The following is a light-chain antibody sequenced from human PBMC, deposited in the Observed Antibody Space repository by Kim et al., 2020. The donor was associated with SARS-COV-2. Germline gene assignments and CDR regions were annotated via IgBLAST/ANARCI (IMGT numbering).Light chain of an antibody. CDR1: QNISNF. J-gene: IGKJ2*01. V-gene: IGKV1-17*03. CDR2: AAS. CDR3: LQHKSYPYT. Sequence: SASVGDRVTLTGRASQNISNFLAWFQQKPGKVPKRLIYAASSLQSGVPSRFSGSGSGTEYSLTISSLQPEDIATYYCLQHKSYPYTLGQGTKLEI.